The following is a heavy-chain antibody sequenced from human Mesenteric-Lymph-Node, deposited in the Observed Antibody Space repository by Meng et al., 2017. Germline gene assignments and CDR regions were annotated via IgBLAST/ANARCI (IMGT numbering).Heavy chain of an antibody. CDR1: GFNFNDYY. V-gene: IGHV3-11*04. J-gene: IGHJ6*02. CDR2: ISSSGSTI. CDR3: ARTSEFLNYYYYYGMDV. D-gene: IGHD3-10*01. Sequence: GGSLRLSCGASGFNFNDYYMAWIREAPGKGLEWVSYISSSGSTIYYADSVKGRFTISRDNAKNSLYLQMNSLRAEDTAVYYCARTSEFLNYYYYYGMDVWGQGTTVTVSS.